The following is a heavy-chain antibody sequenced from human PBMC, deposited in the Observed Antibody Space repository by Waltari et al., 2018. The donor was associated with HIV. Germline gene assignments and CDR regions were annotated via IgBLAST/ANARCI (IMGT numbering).Heavy chain of an antibody. CDR3: ARALGRGYCGSTSCFIDY. J-gene: IGHJ4*02. Sequence: VQPVQSGAEETHPRASVQVSCKASVSTFPSSAIYRVRQSVWQGLEWMGWMNPNSGNAGYVQKFQGRVTMTRNTSISTAYMELSSLRSDDTAVYYCARALGRGYCGSTSCFIDYWGQGTLVTVSS. CDR2: MNPNSGNA. D-gene: IGHD2-2*01. V-gene: IGHV1-8*02. CDR1: VSTFPSSA.